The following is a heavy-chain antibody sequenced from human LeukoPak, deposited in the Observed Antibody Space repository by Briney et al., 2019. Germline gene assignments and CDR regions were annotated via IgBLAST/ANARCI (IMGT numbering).Heavy chain of an antibody. CDR1: GFTFSSYA. D-gene: IGHD2-2*01. CDR2: ISGSGGST. Sequence: GGSLRLSCAASGFTFSSYAMSWVRQAPEKGLEWVSAISGSGGSTYYADSVKGRFTISRDNSKNTLYLQMNSLRAEDMAVYYCAKSLSAIYYYYGMDVWGQGTTVTVSS. CDR3: AKSLSAIYYYYGMDV. V-gene: IGHV3-23*01. J-gene: IGHJ6*02.